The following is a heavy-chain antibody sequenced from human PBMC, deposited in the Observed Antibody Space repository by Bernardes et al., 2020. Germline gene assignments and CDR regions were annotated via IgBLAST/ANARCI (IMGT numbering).Heavy chain of an antibody. CDR2: IYPGDSDT. J-gene: IGHJ5*02. V-gene: IGHV5-51*01. Sequence: GESLKISCKGSGYSFTSYWIGWVRQMPGKGLEWMGIIYPGDSDTRYSPSFQGQVTISADKSISTAYLQWSSLKASDTAMYYCARHLSKKGSSPNWFDPWGQGTLVTVSS. CDR1: GYSFTSYW. CDR3: ARHLSKKGSSPNWFDP.